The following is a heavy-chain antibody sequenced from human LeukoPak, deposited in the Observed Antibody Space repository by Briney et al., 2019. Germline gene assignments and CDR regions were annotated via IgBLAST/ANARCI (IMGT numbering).Heavy chain of an antibody. CDR1: GGSISSYY. CDR3: ARALGTY. D-gene: IGHD1-1*01. CDR2: IYYSGST. J-gene: IGHJ4*02. Sequence: SETLSLTCTVSGGSISSYYWSWIRQPPGRGLEWIGYIYYSGSTNYNPSLKSRVTISVDTSKNQFSLKLSSVTAADTAVYYCARALGTYWGQGTLVTVSS. V-gene: IGHV4-59*01.